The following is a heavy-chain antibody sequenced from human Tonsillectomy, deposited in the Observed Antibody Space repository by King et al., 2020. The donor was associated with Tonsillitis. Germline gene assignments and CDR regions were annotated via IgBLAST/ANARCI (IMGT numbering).Heavy chain of an antibody. Sequence: VQLVESGGGLVQPGGSLRLSCAASGLTLSSNAMTWVRQAPGKGLEWVSSISANGGSTYYADSVKGRFTISRDNSKHTLYLQMNSLSAEDTAIYFCATHPLDWLSNFDFWGQGTLVTVSS. D-gene: IGHD3-9*01. CDR2: ISANGGST. CDR3: ATHPLDWLSNFDF. J-gene: IGHJ4*02. V-gene: IGHV3-23*04. CDR1: GLTLSSNA.